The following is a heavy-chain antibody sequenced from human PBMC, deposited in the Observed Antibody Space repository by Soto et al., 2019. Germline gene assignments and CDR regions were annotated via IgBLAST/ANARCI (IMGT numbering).Heavy chain of an antibody. Sequence: GGSLRLSCAASGFTFSAYWMHWVRQVPGKGLTWVSRISDDGSTATYADSVKGRFIISRDNAKNNLYLEMNTLRADDSGLYYCARGPRVSSTGTGAHWGRGTLVTVSS. CDR1: GFTFSAYW. J-gene: IGHJ4*02. CDR2: ISDDGSTA. D-gene: IGHD1-1*01. V-gene: IGHV3-74*01. CDR3: ARGPRVSSTGTGAH.